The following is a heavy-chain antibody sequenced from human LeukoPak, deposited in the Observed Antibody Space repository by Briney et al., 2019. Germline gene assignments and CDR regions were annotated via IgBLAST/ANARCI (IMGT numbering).Heavy chain of an antibody. CDR2: ISHDGINT. Sequence: GGSLRLSCAASRFSFSNYAMHWVRQDSGRGLEWLAVISHDGINTYYADSVKGRFTISRDNSKNTLYLQLNSLRAEDTAVYYCARAPGYRSFLDHWGQGTLVTVSS. CDR3: ARAPGYRSFLDH. V-gene: IGHV3-30*03. CDR1: RFSFSNYA. J-gene: IGHJ4*02. D-gene: IGHD6-13*01.